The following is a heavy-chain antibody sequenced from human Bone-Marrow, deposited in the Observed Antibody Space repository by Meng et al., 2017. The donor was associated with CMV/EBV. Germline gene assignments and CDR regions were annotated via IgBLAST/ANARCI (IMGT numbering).Heavy chain of an antibody. CDR1: GYSFTSYW. J-gene: IGHJ5*02. D-gene: IGHD5-24*01. CDR3: ARGPMDGVNWFDP. CDR2: ISAYNGNT. V-gene: IGHV1-18*04. Sequence: GESLKISCKGSGYSFTSYWIGWVRQAPGQGLEWMGWISAYNGNTNYAQKLQGRVTMTTDTSTSTAYMELRSLRSDDTAVYYCARGPMDGVNWFDPWGQGNLVTVSS.